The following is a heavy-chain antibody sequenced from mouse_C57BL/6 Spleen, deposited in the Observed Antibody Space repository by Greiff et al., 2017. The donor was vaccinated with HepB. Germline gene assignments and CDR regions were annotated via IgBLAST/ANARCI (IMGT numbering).Heavy chain of an antibody. V-gene: IGHV3-6*01. J-gene: IGHJ1*03. CDR1: GYSITSGYY. CDR2: ISYDGSN. CDR3: ARDYGSSYYWYFDV. D-gene: IGHD1-1*01. Sequence: EVQLQESGPGLVKPSQSLSLTCSVTGYSITSGYYWNWIRQFPGNKLEWMGYISYDGSNNYNPSLKNRISITRDTSKNQFFLKLNSVTTEDTATYYCARDYGSSYYWYFDVWGTGTTVTVSS.